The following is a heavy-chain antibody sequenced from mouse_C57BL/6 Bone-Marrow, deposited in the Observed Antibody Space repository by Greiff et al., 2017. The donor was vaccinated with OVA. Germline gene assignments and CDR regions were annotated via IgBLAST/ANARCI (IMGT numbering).Heavy chain of an antibody. Sequence: QVQLKESGAELVRPGASVKLSCKASGYTFTDYYINWVKQRPGQGLEWIARIYPGSGNTYYNEKFKGKATLTAEKSSSTAYMQLSSLTSEDSAVYFCARARDGYYGRFAYWGQGTLVTVSA. CDR1: GYTFTDYY. CDR3: ARARDGYYGRFAY. CDR2: IYPGSGNT. D-gene: IGHD2-3*01. V-gene: IGHV1-76*01. J-gene: IGHJ3*01.